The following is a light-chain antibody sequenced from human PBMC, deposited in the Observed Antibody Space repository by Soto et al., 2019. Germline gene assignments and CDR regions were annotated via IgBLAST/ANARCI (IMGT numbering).Light chain of an antibody. CDR3: AAWDDSRKGPV. J-gene: IGLJ2*01. V-gene: IGLV1-36*01. CDR2: YDD. Sequence: QSVLTQPPSVSEAPRQRVTISCSGSSSNIGNNGVNWYQQLPGKAPKLLIYYDDLLPSGVSDRFSGSKSGTSASLAISGLQSEDEADYYCAAWDDSRKGPVFGGGTKLTVL. CDR1: SSNIGNNG.